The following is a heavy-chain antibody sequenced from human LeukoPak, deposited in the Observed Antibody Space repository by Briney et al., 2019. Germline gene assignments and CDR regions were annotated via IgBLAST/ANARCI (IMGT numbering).Heavy chain of an antibody. Sequence: GASLNVSCKASVYTFTNYGISWVRQAPGQGLDWMGWINAYNGNTNYAQKLQGRVTMTTDTSTSTAYMELRSLRSDDTAVYYCARSIGDLGFGVALGMDVWGQGTTVTVSS. D-gene: IGHD3-10*01. J-gene: IGHJ6*02. CDR2: INAYNGNT. CDR1: VYTFTNYG. CDR3: ARSIGDLGFGVALGMDV. V-gene: IGHV1-18*01.